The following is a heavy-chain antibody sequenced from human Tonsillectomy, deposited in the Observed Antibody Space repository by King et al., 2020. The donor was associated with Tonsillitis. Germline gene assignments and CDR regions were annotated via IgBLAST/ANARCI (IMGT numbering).Heavy chain of an antibody. CDR2: IYSGGST. D-gene: IGHD1-26*01. CDR1: GFTVSSNY. CDR3: SREGGYIVGATTGFDY. Sequence: VQLVESGGGLIQPGGSLRLSCAASGFTVSSNYMSWVRQAPGKGLEWVSVIYSGGSTYYADSVKGRFTISTDNSKITLYLQMNSLRAEDTAVYYCSREGGYIVGATTGFDYWGQGTLVTVSS. V-gene: IGHV3-53*01. J-gene: IGHJ4*02.